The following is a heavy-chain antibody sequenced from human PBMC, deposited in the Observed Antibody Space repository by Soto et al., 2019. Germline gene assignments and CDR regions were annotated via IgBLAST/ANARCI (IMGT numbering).Heavy chain of an antibody. CDR3: ARRSVSGYYFEDYYYGMDV. V-gene: IGHV4-59*01. CDR1: GASITTSY. J-gene: IGHJ6*02. CDR2: ISYSGST. Sequence: SATLSLTCTVSGASITTSYWSWIRQPPGKGLEWIGYISYSGSTDYNPSLKSRVTISFDASKNQISLQVRSATAADAAVYYCARRSVSGYYFEDYYYGMDVWGQGTTVT. D-gene: IGHD3-22*01.